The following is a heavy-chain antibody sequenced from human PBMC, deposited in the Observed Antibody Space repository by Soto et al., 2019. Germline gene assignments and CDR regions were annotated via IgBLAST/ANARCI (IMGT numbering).Heavy chain of an antibody. J-gene: IGHJ6*02. CDR3: ARLGEDPAMVEYDMDV. V-gene: IGHV5-10-1*01. Sequence: GESLKISCKGSGYSFTRYWISWVRQMPGKGLEWMGRIDPSDSYTNYSPSFHGHVTISAYTSISTTYLQWSSLKASDTAMYYCARLGEDPAMVEYDMDVWRHGTTVTVS. D-gene: IGHD5-18*01. CDR1: GYSFTRYW. CDR2: IDPSDSYT.